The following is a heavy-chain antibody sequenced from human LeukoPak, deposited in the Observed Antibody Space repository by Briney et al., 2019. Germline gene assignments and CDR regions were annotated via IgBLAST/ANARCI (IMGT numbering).Heavy chain of an antibody. V-gene: IGHV3-9*01. CDR3: AKGNRDSSGFYYYYGMDV. CDR2: ISWDSKNI. Sequence: GGSLRLSCAASGFTFDDYGMFWVRQAPGKGLEWVSGISWDSKNIGYAASVKGRFTISRDNAKNSLYLQMNSLRGEDTASYYCAKGNRDSSGFYYYYGMDVWGQGTTVTVSS. CDR1: GFTFDDYG. D-gene: IGHD3-22*01. J-gene: IGHJ6*02.